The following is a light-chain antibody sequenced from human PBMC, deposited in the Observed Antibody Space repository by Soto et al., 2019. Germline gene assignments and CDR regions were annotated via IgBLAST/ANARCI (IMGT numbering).Light chain of an antibody. CDR1: SSDVGGYNY. CDR2: DVT. J-gene: IGLJ3*02. V-gene: IGLV2-11*01. Sequence: QSALTQPRSVSGSPGQSVTISCTGTSSDVGGYNYVSWYQQHPGKAPKLMIYDVTKRPSGVPDRSSGSKSGNTASLTISGLRAEDEADYFCVSYAGTYEVFGGGTELTVL. CDR3: VSYAGTYEV.